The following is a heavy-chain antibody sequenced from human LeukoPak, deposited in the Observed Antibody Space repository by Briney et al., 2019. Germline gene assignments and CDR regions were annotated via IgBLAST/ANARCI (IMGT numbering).Heavy chain of an antibody. CDR2: MNTSGST. Sequence: PSETLSLTCAVSGESFSGYYWSWLRQPPGKGLEGMGEMNTSGSTKYNPSLKSRVTTSVDMSKNQVSLKLTFATAVDTAVYYCARGIGSGNEGVYFDNWDQGTLVTVSS. CDR1: GESFSGYY. V-gene: IGHV4-34*01. D-gene: IGHD3-10*01. CDR3: ARGIGSGNEGVYFDN. J-gene: IGHJ4*02.